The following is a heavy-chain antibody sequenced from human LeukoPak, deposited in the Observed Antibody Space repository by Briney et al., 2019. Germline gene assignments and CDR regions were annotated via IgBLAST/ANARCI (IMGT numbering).Heavy chain of an antibody. CDR3: AKDQQHSRILGYSIMFDY. CDR2: ISGSGGST. D-gene: IGHD6-13*01. J-gene: IGHJ4*02. V-gene: IGHV3-23*01. Sequence: PGGSLRLSCAASGFTFSSYAMSWVRQAPGKGLEWVSAISGSGGSTYYADSVKGRFTISRDNSKNTLYLQMNSLRAEDTAVYYCAKDQQHSRILGYSIMFDYWGQGTLVTVSS. CDR1: GFTFSSYA.